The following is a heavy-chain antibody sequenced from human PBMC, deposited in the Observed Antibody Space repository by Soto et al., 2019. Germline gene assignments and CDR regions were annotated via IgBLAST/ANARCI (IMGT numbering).Heavy chain of an antibody. J-gene: IGHJ3*02. CDR2: IYPGDSDT. D-gene: IGHD3-22*01. CDR1: GYSFTSYW. CDR3: ARLGRFMIPPEAFDI. V-gene: IGHV5-51*01. Sequence: PGESLKISCKGSGYSFTSYWIGWVGQMPGKGLEWMGIIYPGDSDTRYSPSFQGQVTISADTSIRTAYLQWRSLTASDTAMYYCARLGRFMIPPEAFDIWGQGTMVTVSS.